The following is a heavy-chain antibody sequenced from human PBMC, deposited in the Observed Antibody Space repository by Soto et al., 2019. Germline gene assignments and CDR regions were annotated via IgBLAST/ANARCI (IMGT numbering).Heavy chain of an antibody. J-gene: IGHJ6*02. CDR3: ARVQSAVVVAATPHLLAFMDV. CDR2: IIPIFGTA. CDR1: GGTFSSYA. D-gene: IGHD2-15*01. V-gene: IGHV1-69*06. Sequence: SVKVSCKASGGTFSSYAISWVRQAPGQGLERMGGIIPIFGTANYAQKFQGRVTITADKSTSTAYMELSSLRSEDTAVYYCARVQSAVVVAATPHLLAFMDVWGQGTTVTVSS.